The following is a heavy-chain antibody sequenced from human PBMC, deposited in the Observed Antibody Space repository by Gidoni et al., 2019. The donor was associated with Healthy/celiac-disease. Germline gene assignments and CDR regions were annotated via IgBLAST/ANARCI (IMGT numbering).Heavy chain of an antibody. D-gene: IGHD3-22*01. V-gene: IGHV1-2*02. CDR2: INPNSGGT. CDR3: ARDLWEYYDSSGPIGTLDFDI. CDR1: GYTFTGYY. Sequence: QVQLVQSGAEVKKPGASVKVSCKASGYTFTGYYMHGVRQAPGQGLEWMGWINPNSGGTNYAQKFQGRVTMTRDTSISTAYMELSRLRSDDTAVYYCARDLWEYYDSSGPIGTLDFDIWGQGTMVTVSS. J-gene: IGHJ3*02.